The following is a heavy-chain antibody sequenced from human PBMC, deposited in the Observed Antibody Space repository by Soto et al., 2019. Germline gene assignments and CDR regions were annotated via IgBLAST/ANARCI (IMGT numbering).Heavy chain of an antibody. V-gene: IGHV3-23*01. CDR1: GFTFSSYA. Sequence: GGSLRLSCAASGFTFSSYAMSWVRQAPGKGLEWVSAISGSGGGTYYADSVKGRFTISRDNSKNTLYLQMNSLRAEDTAVYYCAKGGCSSTSCSTYYYYGMDVWGQGTTVTVSS. CDR2: ISGSGGGT. D-gene: IGHD2-2*01. J-gene: IGHJ6*02. CDR3: AKGGCSSTSCSTYYYYGMDV.